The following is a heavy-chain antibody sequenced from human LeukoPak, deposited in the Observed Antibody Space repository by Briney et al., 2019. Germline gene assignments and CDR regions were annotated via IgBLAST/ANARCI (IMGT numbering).Heavy chain of an antibody. CDR3: ANEIRPNDY. CDR1: GFTFSSYA. Sequence: QAGGSLRLSCAASGFTFSSYAMSWVRQAPGKGLEWLSAISISGDDTYYADSVKGRFTISRDNSKNTLYLQMNSLSADDTAMYYCANEIRPNDYWGQGTLVTVSS. D-gene: IGHD4-17*01. CDR2: ISISGDDT. J-gene: IGHJ4*02. V-gene: IGHV3-23*01.